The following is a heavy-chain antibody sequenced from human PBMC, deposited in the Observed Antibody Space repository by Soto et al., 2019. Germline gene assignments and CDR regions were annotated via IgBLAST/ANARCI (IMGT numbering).Heavy chain of an antibody. J-gene: IGHJ5*02. Sequence: QLQLQESGPGLVKPSETLSLTCTVSGGSISSTYYYWGWIRQPPGMGLEWSGRVFYTWSTHYNPSPESRVTIHVAAAKNHFSLKLSSVTAAETAIYYCAGEHGAYSGSFSIWFDPWGQGTLVTVSS. CDR3: AGEHGAYSGSFSIWFDP. CDR1: GGSISSTYYY. V-gene: IGHV4-39*02. D-gene: IGHD1-26*01. CDR2: VFYTWST.